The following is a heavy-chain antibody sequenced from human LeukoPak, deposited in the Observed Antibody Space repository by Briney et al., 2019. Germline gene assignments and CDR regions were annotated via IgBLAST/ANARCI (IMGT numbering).Heavy chain of an antibody. CDR2: IDSVGNT. CDR3: IRIRTGEHQYGMDV. CDR1: GFPFSSYD. J-gene: IGHJ6*02. V-gene: IGHV3-13*01. Sequence: GGSLRFSCAASGFPFSSYDMHWVRQATGKGLDWVSAIDSVGNTYYSGSVKGRFTITRENAKNSLYLQMNSLRDGDTALYYCIRIRTGEHQYGMDVWGQGTTVTVSS. D-gene: IGHD7-27*01.